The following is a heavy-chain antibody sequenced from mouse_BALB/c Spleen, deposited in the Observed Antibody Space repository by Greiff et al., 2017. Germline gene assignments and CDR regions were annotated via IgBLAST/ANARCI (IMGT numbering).Heavy chain of an antibody. D-gene: IGHD1-1*01. Sequence: VQRVESGPGLVAPSQSLSITCTVSGFSLTSYGVHWVRQPPGKGLEWLGVIWAGGSTNYNSALMSRLSISKDNSKSQVFLKMNSLQTDDTAMYYCARDREGSTTVVGGFDYWGQGTTLTVSS. J-gene: IGHJ2*01. CDR3: ARDREGSTTVVGGFDY. CDR1: GFSLTSYG. CDR2: IWAGGST. V-gene: IGHV2-9*02.